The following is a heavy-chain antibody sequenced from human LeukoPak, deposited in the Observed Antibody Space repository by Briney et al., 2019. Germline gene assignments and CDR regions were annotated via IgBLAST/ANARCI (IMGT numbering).Heavy chain of an antibody. D-gene: IGHD2-15*01. CDR1: GYTFIESY. CDR2: TNPKNGDT. Sequence: ASVKVSCEASGYTFIESYIHWVRQAPGQGLEWMAWTNPKNGDTNYAQEFQGRVTVTRDTSISTAYMGLSGLRSDDTAVYFCAREPVVDYYYMDVWGTGTTVTVSS. CDR3: AREPVVDYYYMDV. V-gene: IGHV1-2*02. J-gene: IGHJ6*03.